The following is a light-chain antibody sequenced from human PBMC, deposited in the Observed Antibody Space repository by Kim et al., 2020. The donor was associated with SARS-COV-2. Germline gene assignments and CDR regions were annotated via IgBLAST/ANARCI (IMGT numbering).Light chain of an antibody. Sequence: PGQRPSITCFGYEFGDKYVCWYQQMPGQAPVLVIYQDNKWPSGIPGRFSGSNSGNTATLTIGGTQALDEAVYYCQAWDRRTSTWVFGGGTQLTVL. CDR1: EFGDKY. CDR3: QAWDRRTSTWV. CDR2: QDN. V-gene: IGLV3-1*01. J-gene: IGLJ3*02.